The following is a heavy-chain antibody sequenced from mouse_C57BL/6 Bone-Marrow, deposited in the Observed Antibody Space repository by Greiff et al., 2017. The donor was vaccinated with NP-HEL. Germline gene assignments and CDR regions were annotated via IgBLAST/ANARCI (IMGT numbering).Heavy chain of an antibody. D-gene: IGHD1-1*01. Sequence: QVQLQQSGPGLVQPSQSLSITCTVSGFSLTSYGVHWVRQSPGKGLEWLGVIWSGGGTDYYAAFISRLSISKDNSKSQVFFKKNSLQTDDTAIYYCARRGITTVDGYAMYYWGQGTSVTVTS. CDR1: GFSLTSYG. CDR2: IWSGGGT. V-gene: IGHV2-2*01. J-gene: IGHJ4*01. CDR3: ARRGITTVDGYAMYY.